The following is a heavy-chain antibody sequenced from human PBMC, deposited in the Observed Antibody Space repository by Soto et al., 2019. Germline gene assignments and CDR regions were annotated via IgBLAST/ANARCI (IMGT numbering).Heavy chain of an antibody. CDR1: GFTFSSYG. CDR3: AKDTRLGWSTLSYYYGMDV. Sequence: QVQLVESGGGVVQPGRSLRLSCAASGFTFSSYGMHWVRQAPGKGLEWVAVISYDGSNKYYEDSVKGRFTISRDNSKNTLYLQMTSLRAEDTAVYYCAKDTRLGWSTLSYYYGMDVWGQGTTVTVSS. CDR2: ISYDGSNK. D-gene: IGHD3-16*01. V-gene: IGHV3-30*18. J-gene: IGHJ6*02.